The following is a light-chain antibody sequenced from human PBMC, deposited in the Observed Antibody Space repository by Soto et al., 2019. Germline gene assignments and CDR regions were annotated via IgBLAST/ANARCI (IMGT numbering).Light chain of an antibody. Sequence: QPVLTQPASVSGSPGQSITISCTGTSSDVGAYNFVSWYQQYPGKAPKNIIYDVTTRPSGVSNRFSGSKSVNTASLTISGLQAEDEADYYCASYTRSSTVVFGGGTKLTVL. CDR3: ASYTRSSTVV. V-gene: IGLV2-14*01. J-gene: IGLJ2*01. CDR1: SSDVGAYNF. CDR2: DVT.